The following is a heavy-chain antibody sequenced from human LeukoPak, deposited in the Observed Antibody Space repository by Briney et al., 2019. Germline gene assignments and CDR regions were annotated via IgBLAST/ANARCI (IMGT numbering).Heavy chain of an antibody. CDR1: GYTFTSYA. Sequence: ASVKVSCKASGYTFTSYAMNWVRQAPGQWLEWMGWINTNTGNPTYAQGFTGRFVFSLDTSVSTAYLQISSLKAEDTAVYYCARGLSSSSSWIFYYYGMDVWGQGTTVTVSS. D-gene: IGHD6-6*01. V-gene: IGHV7-4-1*02. CDR3: ARGLSSSSSWIFYYYGMDV. CDR2: INTNTGNP. J-gene: IGHJ6*02.